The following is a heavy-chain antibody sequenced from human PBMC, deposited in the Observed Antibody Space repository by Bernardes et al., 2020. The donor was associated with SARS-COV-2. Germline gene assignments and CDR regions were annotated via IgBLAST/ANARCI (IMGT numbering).Heavy chain of an antibody. Sequence: VEPLFLSCSASGFTFSTSAMHWVRQAPGPGLEYVSAISNDGDLTFYTDSVKGRFTISRDNSKNTLSLQMSSLRAEDSAVYYCVMITVNGGSIDSWGQGTLVTVSS. CDR2: ISNDGDLT. D-gene: IGHD3-10*01. CDR3: VMITVNGGSIDS. V-gene: IGHV3-64D*06. CDR1: GFTFSTSA. J-gene: IGHJ4*02.